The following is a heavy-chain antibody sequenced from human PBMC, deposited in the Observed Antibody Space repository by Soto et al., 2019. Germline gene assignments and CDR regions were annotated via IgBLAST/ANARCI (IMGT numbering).Heavy chain of an antibody. V-gene: IGHV3-48*02. CDR3: SSLLTFCSGGSCWFYYVP. CDR1: GFTFSSYS. J-gene: IGHJ5*02. Sequence: GGSLRLSCAASGFTFSSYSMDWVRQAPGKGLEWVSYIGSSSSIIYNADSAKGRYTSARDNAKNSLYLQMNSLRDEDTAVYYCSSLLTFCSGGSCWFYYVPWGQGTLVTVSS. CDR2: IGSSSSII. D-gene: IGHD2-15*01.